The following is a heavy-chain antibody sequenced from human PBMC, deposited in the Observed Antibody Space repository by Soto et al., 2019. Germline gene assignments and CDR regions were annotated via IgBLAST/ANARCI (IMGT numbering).Heavy chain of an antibody. D-gene: IGHD5-18*01. CDR3: AKDPKARGYSYGYYFDY. V-gene: IGHV3-9*01. CDR2: ISWNSGSI. CDR1: GFTFDDYA. Sequence: EVQLVESGGGLVQPGRSLRLSCAASGFTFDDYAMHWVRQAPGKGLEWVSGISWNSGSIGYADSVKGRFTISRDNAKNSLYLQMNSLRAEDTALYYCAKDPKARGYSYGYYFDYWGQGTLVTVSS. J-gene: IGHJ4*02.